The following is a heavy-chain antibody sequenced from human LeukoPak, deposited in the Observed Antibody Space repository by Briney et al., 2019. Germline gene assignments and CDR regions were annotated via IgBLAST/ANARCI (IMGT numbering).Heavy chain of an antibody. CDR3: ARVFGTTVVTPDAFDI. CDR1: GGSISSYY. V-gene: IGHV4-59*08. Sequence: PSETLSLTCTVSGGSISSYYWSWIRQPPGKGLEWIGYIYYSGSTNYNPSLKSRVTISVDTSKNQFSLKLSSVTAADTAVYYCARVFGTTVVTPDAFDIWGQGTMVTVSS. CDR2: IYYSGST. J-gene: IGHJ3*02. D-gene: IGHD4-23*01.